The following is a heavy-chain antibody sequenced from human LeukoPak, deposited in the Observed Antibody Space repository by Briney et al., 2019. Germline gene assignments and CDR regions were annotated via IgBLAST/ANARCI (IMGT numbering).Heavy chain of an antibody. D-gene: IGHD2-2*01. CDR1: GFTFSSYA. Sequence: GGSLRLSCAASGFTFSSYAMHWVRQAPGKGLEWEAVISYDGSNKYYADSVKGRFTISRDNSKNTLYLQMNSLRAEDTAVYYCARGAVGLFCSSTSCSRGHLDYWGQGTLVTVSS. CDR3: ARGAVGLFCSSTSCSRGHLDY. CDR2: ISYDGSNK. J-gene: IGHJ4*02. V-gene: IGHV3-30-3*01.